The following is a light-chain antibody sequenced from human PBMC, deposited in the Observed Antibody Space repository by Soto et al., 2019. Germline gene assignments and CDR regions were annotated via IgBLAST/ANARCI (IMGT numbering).Light chain of an antibody. CDR3: SSYAGSNNFV. CDR1: SSDVVGYNY. J-gene: IGLJ1*01. V-gene: IGLV2-8*01. Sequence: QSALTQPPSASGSPGQSVTISCTGTSSDVVGYNYVSWYQQHPDKAPKHMIYEVSERPSGVPDRFSGSKSGNTASLTVSGLQAEDEADYYCSSYAGSNNFVFGTGTKVTVL. CDR2: EVS.